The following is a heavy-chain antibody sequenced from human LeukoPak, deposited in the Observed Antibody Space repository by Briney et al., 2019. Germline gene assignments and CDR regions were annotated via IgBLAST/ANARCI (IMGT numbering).Heavy chain of an antibody. J-gene: IGHJ4*02. Sequence: GESLKISCKGSGYSFASFWIGWVRQLPGKGLEWMAIIYPGDSDTRYSPSFQGQVTISADKSISTAYLQWTSLKSSDTAIYYCARPWFGESQPDYWGQGTLVTVSS. CDR1: GYSFASFW. V-gene: IGHV5-51*01. D-gene: IGHD3-10*01. CDR2: IYPGDSDT. CDR3: ARPWFGESQPDY.